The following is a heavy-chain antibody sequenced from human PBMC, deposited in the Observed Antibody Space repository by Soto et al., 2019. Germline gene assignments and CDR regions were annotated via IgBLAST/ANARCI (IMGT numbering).Heavy chain of an antibody. CDR2: ISWNSGSI. D-gene: IGHD1-26*01. Sequence: PGGSLRLSCAASGFTFDDYAMHWVRQAPGKGLEWVSGISWNSGSIGYADSVKGRFTISRDNSKNTLYLQMNSLRAEDTALYYCAKEATWGAFDIWGQGTMVTVSS. CDR1: GFTFDDYA. J-gene: IGHJ3*02. V-gene: IGHV3-9*01. CDR3: AKEATWGAFDI.